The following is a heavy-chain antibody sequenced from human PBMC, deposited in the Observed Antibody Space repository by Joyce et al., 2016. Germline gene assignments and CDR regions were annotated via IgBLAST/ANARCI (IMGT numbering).Heavy chain of an antibody. CDR2: VYYSGST. J-gene: IGHJ4*02. D-gene: IGHD1-1*01. CDR1: GDSISGSSYY. V-gene: IGHV4-39*01. Sequence: QLQLQESGPGLVKPSETLSLTCSVSGDSISGSSYYWGGIRQPPGKGLEWIGSVYYSGSTYYSPSIESRVTISVDTSKNQFSLRLSSVTAADTAVYYCARVWTDSDYWGQGTLVTVSS. CDR3: ARVWTDSDY.